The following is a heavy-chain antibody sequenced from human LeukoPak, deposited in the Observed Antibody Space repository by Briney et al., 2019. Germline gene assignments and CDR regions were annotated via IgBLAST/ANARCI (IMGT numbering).Heavy chain of an antibody. CDR3: ARAMYGDYLDY. CDR2: IYYTGST. Sequence: SETLSLTCSVSGGSISSDTYYWSWIRQPPGKGLEWIGYIYYTGSTNYNPSLKSRVTISVDTSKNQFSLKLSSVTAADTAVYYCARAMYGDYLDYWGQGTLVTVSS. D-gene: IGHD4-17*01. J-gene: IGHJ4*02. CDR1: GGSISSDTYY. V-gene: IGHV4-61*01.